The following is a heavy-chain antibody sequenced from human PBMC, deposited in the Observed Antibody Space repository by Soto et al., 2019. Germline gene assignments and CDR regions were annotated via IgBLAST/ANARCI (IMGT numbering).Heavy chain of an antibody. CDR2: ISGYNGNT. D-gene: IGHD1-26*01. CDR1: GYTFTSYG. CDR3: ARDLGGQIVDY. Sequence: ASVNVSCKASGYTFTSYGISWVLQAPGQGLEWMGWISGYNGNTKYAQKLQGRVTMTTDTSTSTAYMELRSLRSDDTAVYYCARDLGGQIVDYWGQGTLVTVSS. J-gene: IGHJ4*02. V-gene: IGHV1-18*01.